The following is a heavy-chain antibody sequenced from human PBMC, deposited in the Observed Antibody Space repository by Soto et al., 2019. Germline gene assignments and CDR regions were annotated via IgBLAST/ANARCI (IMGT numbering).Heavy chain of an antibody. D-gene: IGHD3-16*02. V-gene: IGHV3-74*01. Sequence: EVQLLESGGGLVQPGESLRLSCAASGFTFSSYWMHWVRQAPGKGLVWVSRINSDGSSTSYADSVKGRFTISRDNAKNTLYLQMNSLRAEDTAVYYCARDTLIYDYVWGSYRPHPDYWGQGTLVTVSS. CDR2: INSDGSST. CDR3: ARDTLIYDYVWGSYRPHPDY. CDR1: GFTFSSYW. J-gene: IGHJ4*02.